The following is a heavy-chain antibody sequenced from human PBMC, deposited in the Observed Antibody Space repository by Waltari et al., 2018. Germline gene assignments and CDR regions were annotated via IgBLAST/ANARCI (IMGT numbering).Heavy chain of an antibody. CDR2: MQYRGST. V-gene: IGHV4-39*01. CDR1: GASISTTSN. D-gene: IGHD4-17*01. J-gene: IGHJ1*01. CDR3: GRIAFGDDGGYFQH. Sequence: QLQLQESGPGLVKPSETLSLTCTVSGASISTTSNWGWIRQPPGKGLEWMGNMQYRGSTFYNPSLKSRVTISLDTSKNQFSLRLSSVGAADTAVYFCGRIAFGDDGGYFQHWGQGTLVTVSS.